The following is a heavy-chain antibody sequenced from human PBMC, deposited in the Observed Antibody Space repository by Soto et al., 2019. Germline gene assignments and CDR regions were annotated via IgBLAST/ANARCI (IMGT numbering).Heavy chain of an antibody. D-gene: IGHD1-26*01. V-gene: IGHV3-23*01. CDR3: AKDGGRGYDAFDI. J-gene: IGHJ3*02. CDR2: ISGSGGST. CDR1: GFTFSSYA. Sequence: GGSLRLSCAASGFTFSSYAMSWVRQAPGKGLEWISAISGSGGSTYYADSVKGRFTISRDNSKNTLYLQMSSLRGEDTAVYYCAKDGGRGYDAFDIWGQATMVTVSS.